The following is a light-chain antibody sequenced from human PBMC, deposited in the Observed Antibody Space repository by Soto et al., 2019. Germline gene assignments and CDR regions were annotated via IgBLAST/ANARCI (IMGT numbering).Light chain of an antibody. CDR2: EVS. CDR3: GSYTTSATWV. V-gene: IGLV2-14*01. CDR1: SSDIGAYNF. J-gene: IGLJ3*02. Sequence: QSALTQPASVSGSPGQSITISCTGSSSDIGAYNFVSWYQQHPGKAPKLMIYEVSYRPSGVSIRFSGSKSGNTASLTISGLQAEDEADYYCGSYTTSATWVFGGGTQLTVL.